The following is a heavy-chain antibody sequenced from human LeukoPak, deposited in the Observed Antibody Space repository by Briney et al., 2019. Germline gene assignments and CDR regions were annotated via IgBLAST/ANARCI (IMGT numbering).Heavy chain of an antibody. Sequence: GGSLRLSCAASGFTFNNYAMNWVRQAPGKELEWVSGISGRGFSTYYADSVKGRFTISRDNAKNSLYLQMNSLRAEDTAVYYCAIVGATPGNWFDPWGQGTLVTVSS. J-gene: IGHJ5*02. V-gene: IGHV3-23*01. CDR2: ISGRGFST. CDR3: AIVGATPGNWFDP. CDR1: GFTFNNYA. D-gene: IGHD1-26*01.